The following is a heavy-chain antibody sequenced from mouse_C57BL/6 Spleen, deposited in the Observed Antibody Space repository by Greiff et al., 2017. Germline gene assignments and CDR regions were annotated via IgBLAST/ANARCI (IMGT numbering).Heavy chain of an antibody. V-gene: IGHV5-6*01. CDR2: ISSGGSYT. CDR1: GFTFSSYG. CDR3: ASPTYDGYFAY. J-gene: IGHJ3*01. D-gene: IGHD2-3*01. Sequence: EVQLVESGGDLVKPGGSLKLSCAASGFTFSSYGMSWVRQTPDKRLEWVATISSGGSYTYYPDSVKGRFTISRDNAKNTLYLQMSSLKSEDTAMYYCASPTYDGYFAYWGQGTLVTVSA.